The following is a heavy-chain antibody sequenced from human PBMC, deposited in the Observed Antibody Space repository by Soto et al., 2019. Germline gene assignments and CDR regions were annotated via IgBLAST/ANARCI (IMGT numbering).Heavy chain of an antibody. J-gene: IGHJ6*02. CDR1: CYTFTSYG. V-gene: IGHV1-18*01. CDR3: ARDDRSLEWSPELIYGMDV. CDR2: ISAYNGNT. D-gene: IGHD3-3*01. Sequence: GASVKVSCKSPCYTFTSYGISLFRHAHGQGLEWMGWISAYNGNTNYAQKLQGRVTMTTDTSTSTAYMELRSLRSDDTAVYYCARDDRSLEWSPELIYGMDVWGQGTTVTVSS.